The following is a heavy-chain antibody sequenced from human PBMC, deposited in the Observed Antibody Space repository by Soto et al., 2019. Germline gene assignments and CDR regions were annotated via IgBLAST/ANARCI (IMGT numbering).Heavy chain of an antibody. D-gene: IGHD3-3*01. V-gene: IGHV3-23*01. CDR2: IGGRGVGT. J-gene: IGHJ4*02. CDR3: AKRGDDFRSGYYYYFDS. CDR1: GFTFSSYA. Sequence: GGSLRLSFAASGFTFSSYAMSWVRQAPGKGLEWVSAIGGRGVGTFYADSVKGRFTISRDNSKNTLYLQMNSLSVEDTAIYYCAKRGDDFRSGYYYYFDSWGLGTLVTVSS.